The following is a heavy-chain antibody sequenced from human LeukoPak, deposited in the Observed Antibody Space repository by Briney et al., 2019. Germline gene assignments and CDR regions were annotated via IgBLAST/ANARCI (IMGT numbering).Heavy chain of an antibody. CDR3: ASGSLVVVPAAMSY. J-gene: IGHJ4*02. D-gene: IGHD2-2*01. CDR1: GGSISSSNW. V-gene: IGHV4-4*02. Sequence: SGTLSLTCAVSGGSISSSNWWSWVRQPPGKGLEWIGEIYHSGSTNYNPSLKSRVTISVDKSKNQFSLKLSSVTAAGTAVYYCASGSLVVVPAAMSYWGQGTLVTVSS. CDR2: IYHSGST.